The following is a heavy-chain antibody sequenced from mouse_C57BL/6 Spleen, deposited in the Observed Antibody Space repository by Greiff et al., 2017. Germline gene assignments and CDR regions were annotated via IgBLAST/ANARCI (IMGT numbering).Heavy chain of an antibody. CDR3: ARGYNAYFDY. CDR2: IDPSDSYT. Sequence: QVQLQQPGAELVRPGTSVKLSCKASGYTFTSYWMHWVKQRPGQGLEWIGVIDPSDSYTNYNQKFKGKATLTVDTSSSTAYLQLSRLTSEDSSVYYCARGYNAYFDYWGQGTTLTVSS. CDR1: GYTFTSYW. V-gene: IGHV1-59*01. D-gene: IGHD1-3*01. J-gene: IGHJ2*01.